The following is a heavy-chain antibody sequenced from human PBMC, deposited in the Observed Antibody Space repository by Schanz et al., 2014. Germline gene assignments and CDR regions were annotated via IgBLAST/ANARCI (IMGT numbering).Heavy chain of an antibody. CDR1: GRSISSYY. D-gene: IGHD6-13*01. Sequence: QVQLQESGPGLVKPSETLSLTCSVSGRSISSYYWSWIRQPPGKGLEWIGHIYYSGSTNYNPSLKSRVTISVDTSKTQFSLRLSSVTAADTAVYYCARARSWPDYWGQGTLVTVSS. CDR2: IYYSGST. CDR3: ARARSWPDY. V-gene: IGHV4-59*12. J-gene: IGHJ4*02.